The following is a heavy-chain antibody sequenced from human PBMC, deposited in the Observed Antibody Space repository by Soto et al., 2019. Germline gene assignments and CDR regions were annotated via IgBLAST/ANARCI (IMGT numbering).Heavy chain of an antibody. CDR3: ARKEPGFQVGWAWAIDI. J-gene: IGHJ3*02. V-gene: IGHV1-3*01. CDR2: INPGNGDK. CDR1: GYTFTTYT. D-gene: IGHD1-26*01. Sequence: VPLVQSGAEVKKLGASVKASGRASGYTFTTYTLLWVRQAPAQRLEWMAWINPGNGDKKFSQNFQGRVTATRDTSASTAYMEMSSRRSEDTATYYCARKEPGFQVGWAWAIDIWGKGTMVTVSS.